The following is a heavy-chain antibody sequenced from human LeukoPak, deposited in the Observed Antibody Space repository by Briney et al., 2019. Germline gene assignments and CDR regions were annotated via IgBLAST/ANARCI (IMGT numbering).Heavy chain of an antibody. Sequence: SQTLSLTCTVSGGSISSGGYDWSWIRQPPGKGLEWIGYIYYSGSTYYNPSLKSRVTISVDTSKNQFSLKLSSVTAADTAVYYCARKAKLAYCGGDCYWFDPWGQGTLVTVSS. CDR2: IYYSGST. V-gene: IGHV4-31*03. CDR3: ARKAKLAYCGGDCYWFDP. CDR1: GGSISSGGYD. D-gene: IGHD2-21*02. J-gene: IGHJ5*02.